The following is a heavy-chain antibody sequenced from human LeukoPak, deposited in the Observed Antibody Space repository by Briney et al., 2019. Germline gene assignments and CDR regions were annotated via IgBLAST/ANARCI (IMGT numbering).Heavy chain of an antibody. D-gene: IGHD3-10*01. V-gene: IGHV1-2*04. CDR3: ARMIRGALGKYYFDY. CDR2: INPNSGGT. CDR1: GYTFTGYY. J-gene: IGHJ4*02. Sequence: ASVKVSCKASGYTFTGYYLHWVRQAPGQGLEWMGWINPNSGGTNYAQKFQGWVIMTRDTSISTAYMDVSRLRSDDTAVYYCARMIRGALGKYYFDYWGQGTQVTVSS.